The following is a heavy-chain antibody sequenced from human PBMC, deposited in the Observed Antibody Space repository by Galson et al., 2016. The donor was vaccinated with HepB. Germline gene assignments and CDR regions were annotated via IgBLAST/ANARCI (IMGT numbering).Heavy chain of an antibody. CDR2: ISGSGGGT. Sequence: SLRLSCAASGFTFSSYAMSWVRQAPGKGLQWVSGISGSGGGTYYADSVKGRFTISRDNSKNTLYLQMTSLRAEDTALYYCAKQASGYSSGWYAKHFDYWGQGTLVTVSS. CDR3: AKQASGYSSGWYAKHFDY. J-gene: IGHJ4*02. D-gene: IGHD6-19*01. CDR1: GFTFSSYA. V-gene: IGHV3-23*01.